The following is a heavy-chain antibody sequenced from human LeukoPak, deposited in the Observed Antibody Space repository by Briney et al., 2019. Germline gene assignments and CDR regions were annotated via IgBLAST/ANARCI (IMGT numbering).Heavy chain of an antibody. CDR1: GYTFTSYD. V-gene: IGHV1-8*03. J-gene: IGHJ4*02. Sequence: ASVKVSCKASGYTFTSYDINWVRQATGQGLEWMGWMNPNSGNTGYAQKFQGRVTITRNTSISTAYMELSSLRSEDTAVYYCARGFTRRKYCSSTSCYRPYYFDYWGQGTLVTVSS. CDR2: MNPNSGNT. D-gene: IGHD2-2*01. CDR3: ARGFTRRKYCSSTSCYRPYYFDY.